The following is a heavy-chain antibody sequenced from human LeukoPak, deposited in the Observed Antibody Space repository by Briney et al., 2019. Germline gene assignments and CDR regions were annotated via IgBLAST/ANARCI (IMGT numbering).Heavy chain of an antibody. CDR2: ISYDGSNK. D-gene: IGHD3-3*01. CDR1: GITFSSYA. Sequence: GGSLRLSCAASGITFSSYAMHWVRQAPGKGLEWVAVISYDGSNKYYADSVKGRFTISRDNSKNTLYLQMNSLRAEDTAVYYCARDGTDVYDFWSGYYSAGFGAFDIWGQGTMVTVSS. J-gene: IGHJ3*02. CDR3: ARDGTDVYDFWSGYYSAGFGAFDI. V-gene: IGHV3-30-3*01.